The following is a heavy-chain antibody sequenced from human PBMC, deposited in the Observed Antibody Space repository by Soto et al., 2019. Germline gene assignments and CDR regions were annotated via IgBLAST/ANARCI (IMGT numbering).Heavy chain of an antibody. J-gene: IGHJ4*02. CDR3: AKFSGAKWQATRFFDY. CDR1: GFTFSSYA. CDR2: ISGSGGST. Sequence: GGSLRLSCAASGFTFSSYAMSWVRQAPGKGLEWVSAISGSGGSTYYADSVKGRFTISRDNSKNTLYLQMNSLRAEDTAVYYCAKFSGAKWQATRFFDYWGQGTLVTVSS. V-gene: IGHV3-23*01. D-gene: IGHD3-3*01.